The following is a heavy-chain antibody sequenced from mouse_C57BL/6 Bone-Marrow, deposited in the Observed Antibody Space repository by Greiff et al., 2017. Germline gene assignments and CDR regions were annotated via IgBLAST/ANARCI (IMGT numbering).Heavy chain of an antibody. CDR2: IYPRSGNT. D-gene: IGHD1-1*01. J-gene: IGHJ4*01. CDR3: ARGGVLATKYDTMDY. V-gene: IGHV1-81*01. CDR1: GYTFTSYG. Sequence: VQLQQSGAELARPGASVKLSCKASGYTFTSYGISWVKQRTGQGLEWIGEIYPRSGNTYYNEKFKGKATLTADKSSSTAYMELRSLTSEDSAVYVCARGGVLATKYDTMDYWGQGTAVIVSS.